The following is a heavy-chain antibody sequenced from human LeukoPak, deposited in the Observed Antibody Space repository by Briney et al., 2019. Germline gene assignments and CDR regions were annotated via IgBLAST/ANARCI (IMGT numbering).Heavy chain of an antibody. CDR3: ASSVGSTGY. V-gene: IGHV4-34*01. Sequence: SETLSLTCAVYGESLSKYYWTWIRQSPGKGLEWIGEINHRGSTNLNPSLKSRVTLSVDTSKHQFSLKLTSVTAADAAVYYCASSVGSTGYWGQGTLVTVSS. CDR2: INHRGST. CDR1: GESLSKYY. J-gene: IGHJ4*02. D-gene: IGHD1-26*01.